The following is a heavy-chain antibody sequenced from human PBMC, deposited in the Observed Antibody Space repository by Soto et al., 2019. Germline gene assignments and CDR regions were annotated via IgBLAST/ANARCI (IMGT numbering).Heavy chain of an antibody. V-gene: IGHV1-69*06. D-gene: IGHD3-22*01. J-gene: IGHJ4*02. CDR2: IIPIFGTA. CDR3: ARGAPPEYYYDSSGYYYPFDY. CDR1: GGTFSSYA. Sequence: QVQLVQSGAEVKKPGSSVKFSCKASGGTFSSYAISWVRQAPGQGLEWMGGIIPIFGTANYAQKFQGRVTITADKSTSTAYMELSSLRSEDTAVYYCARGAPPEYYYDSSGYYYPFDYWGQGTLVTVSS.